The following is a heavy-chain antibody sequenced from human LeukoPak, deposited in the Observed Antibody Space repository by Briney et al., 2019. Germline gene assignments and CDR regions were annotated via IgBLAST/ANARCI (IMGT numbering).Heavy chain of an antibody. Sequence: GGSLRLSCAASGFTFSSYAMHWVRQAPGKGLEWVALISYDGRDKYYEDSVKGRFSVSRDNSKKKMYLQMTSLRVEDTAVYYCVRDQRDFSGSGNYHMWGQGILVSVSS. J-gene: IGHJ4*02. V-gene: IGHV3-30*04. CDR3: VRDQRDFSGSGNYHM. CDR2: ISYDGRDK. CDR1: GFTFSSYA. D-gene: IGHD3-10*01.